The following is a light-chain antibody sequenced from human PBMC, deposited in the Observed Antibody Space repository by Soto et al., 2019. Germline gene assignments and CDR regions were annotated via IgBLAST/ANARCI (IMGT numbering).Light chain of an antibody. CDR2: DAS. J-gene: IGKJ1*01. V-gene: IGKV3-20*01. CDR1: QSVSSS. CDR3: QQYGSSPPWT. Sequence: EIVFTQSPATLSLSPGERATLSCRASQSVSSSLVWYQQKPGQAPRLLIYDASNRATGIPARFSGSGSGTDFTLTISRLEPEDFAVYYCQQYGSSPPWTLGQGTKVDIK.